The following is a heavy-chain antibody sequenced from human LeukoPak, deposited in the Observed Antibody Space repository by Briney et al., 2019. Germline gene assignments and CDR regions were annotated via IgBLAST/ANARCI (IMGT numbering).Heavy chain of an antibody. CDR2: ISGSGGST. J-gene: IGHJ6*03. V-gene: IGHV3-23*01. CDR3: AKDGVMLASLICWYMDV. Sequence: HSGGSLRLSCAASGFTFSSYAMSWVRQAPGKGLEWVSAISGSGGSTYYADSVKGRFTISRDTSKNTLYLQMNSLRVEDTAVFYCAKDGVMLASLICWYMDVWGRGTTVTVS. D-gene: IGHD3-16*01. CDR1: GFTFSSYA.